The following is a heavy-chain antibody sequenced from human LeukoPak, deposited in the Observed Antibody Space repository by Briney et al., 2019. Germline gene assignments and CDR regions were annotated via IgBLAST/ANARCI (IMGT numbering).Heavy chain of an antibody. CDR1: GYTFASYG. V-gene: IGHV1-18*01. D-gene: IGHD3-9*01. CDR2: ISAYNGNT. Sequence: ASVKVSCKASGYTFASYGISWVRQAPGQGLEWMGWISAYNGNTNYAQKLQGRVTMTTDTSTNTAYMELRSLRSDDTAVYYCARGPLTGYYVLIDYWGQGTLVTVSS. CDR3: ARGPLTGYYVLIDY. J-gene: IGHJ4*02.